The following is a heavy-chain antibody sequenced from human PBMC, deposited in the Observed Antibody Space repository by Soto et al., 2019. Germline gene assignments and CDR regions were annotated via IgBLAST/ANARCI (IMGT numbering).Heavy chain of an antibody. CDR2: IHHSGST. D-gene: IGHD2-15*01. V-gene: IGHV4-34*01. J-gene: IGHJ4*02. CDR3: ASPGYCSDGTCYPDY. CDR1: GGSLSGSY. Sequence: SETLSLTCAVSGGSLSGSYWSWIRQPPGTGLEWIGEIHHSGSTYYNPSLKSRVTLSVDTSKNQFSPKLNSVTAADTAVYYCASPGYCSDGTCYPDYWGQGTLVTVSS.